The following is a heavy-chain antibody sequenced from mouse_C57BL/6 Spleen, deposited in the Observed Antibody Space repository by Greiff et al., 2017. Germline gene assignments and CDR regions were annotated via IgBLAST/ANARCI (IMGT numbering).Heavy chain of an antibody. CDR1: GFTFSSYG. Sequence: EVKLMESGGDLVKPGGSLKLSCAASGFTFSSYGMSWVRQTPDKRLEWVATISSGGSYTYYPDSVKGRFTISRDNAKNTLYLQMSSLKSEDTAMYYCARPSRDYYAMDYWGQGTSVTVSS. CDR3: ARPSRDYYAMDY. CDR2: ISSGGSYT. J-gene: IGHJ4*01. V-gene: IGHV5-6*01.